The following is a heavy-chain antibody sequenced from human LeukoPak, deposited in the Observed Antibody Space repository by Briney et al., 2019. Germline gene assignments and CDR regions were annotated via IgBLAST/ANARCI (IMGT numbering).Heavy chain of an antibody. Sequence: PGGSLRLSCAASGFTFSSYAMHWVRQAPGKGLEWVAVISYDGSNNYYADSVKGRFTMSRDNSKNTLYLQMNSLRAEDTAVYYCAKLLYYYDSSQPYWGQGTLVTVSS. D-gene: IGHD3-22*01. CDR1: GFTFSSYA. J-gene: IGHJ4*02. V-gene: IGHV3-30*04. CDR2: ISYDGSNN. CDR3: AKLLYYYDSSQPY.